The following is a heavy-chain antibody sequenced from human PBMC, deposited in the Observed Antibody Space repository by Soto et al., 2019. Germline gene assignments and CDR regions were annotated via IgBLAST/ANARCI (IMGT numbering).Heavy chain of an antibody. J-gene: IGHJ4*02. Sequence: QVQLQESGPGLVRPSETLSLTCTVSGGSVTSASYYWSWIRQPPGKGLACIGYIYYSGPTTYTPSVKSRVSVSVDTSKDQVSLRLSSVTAADTAVYYCASGDCNVASCYSHFDYWGQGTLVTVSS. CDR3: ASGDCNVASCYSHFDY. CDR2: IYYSGPT. V-gene: IGHV4-61*01. CDR1: GGSVTSASYY. D-gene: IGHD2-15*01.